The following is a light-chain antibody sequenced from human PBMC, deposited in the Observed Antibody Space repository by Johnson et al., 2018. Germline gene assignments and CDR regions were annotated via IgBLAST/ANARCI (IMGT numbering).Light chain of an antibody. CDR3: GTWDSSLSAGNG. J-gene: IGLJ1*01. V-gene: IGLV1-51*02. CDR2: ENN. CDR1: SSNIGNNY. Sequence: QSVLTQPPSVSAAPGQKVTISCSGSSSNIGNNYVSWYQQLPGTAPKLLIYENNKRPSGIPARFSGSKSGTSATLGITGLPTGDEADYYCGTWDSSLSAGNGFGTGTKVTVL.